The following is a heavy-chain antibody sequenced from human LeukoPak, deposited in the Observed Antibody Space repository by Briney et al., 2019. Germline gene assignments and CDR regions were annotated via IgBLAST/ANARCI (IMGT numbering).Heavy chain of an antibody. CDR3: ARVAYGDYYFDY. CDR2: IYFTGST. J-gene: IGHJ4*02. CDR1: GGSFSGYY. V-gene: IGHV4-59*10. Sequence: SETLSLTCAVYGGSFSGYYWSWIRQPAGKGLEWIGRIYFTGSTNYNPSLKSRVTMSVDTSKNQFSLKSNSVTAADTAVYYCARVAYGDYYFDYWGQGTLVTVSS. D-gene: IGHD4-17*01.